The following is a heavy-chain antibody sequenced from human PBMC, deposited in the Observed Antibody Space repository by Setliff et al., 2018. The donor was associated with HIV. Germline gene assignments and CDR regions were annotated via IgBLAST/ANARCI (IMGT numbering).Heavy chain of an antibody. J-gene: IGHJ4*02. V-gene: IGHV4-4*02. CDR2: INHSGST. Sequence: SETLSLTCAVSGGSISSSNWWSWVRQPPGKGLEWIGEINHSGSTNYNPSLKSRVTISVDTSKNQFSLKLSSVTAADTAVYYCARVLSNGWSGGVDYWGQGTLVTVSS. CDR1: GGSISSSNW. CDR3: ARVLSNGWSGGVDY. D-gene: IGHD6-19*01.